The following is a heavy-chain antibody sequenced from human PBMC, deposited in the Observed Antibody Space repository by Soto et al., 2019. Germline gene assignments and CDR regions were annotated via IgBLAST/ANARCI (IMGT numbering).Heavy chain of an antibody. J-gene: IGHJ4*02. CDR1: GFTVSAKW. CDR2: INEDGSKK. Sequence: GGSLRLSCAVSGFTVSAKWMSWVRQAPGKGLEWLANINEDGSKKFYVDSVKGRFTISKDNAKNSLSLQLGSLRADDTAVYYCAREMHLGSGWGDIDIWGRGTMVTVSS. CDR3: AREMHLGSGWGDIDI. V-gene: IGHV3-7*03. D-gene: IGHD6-19*01.